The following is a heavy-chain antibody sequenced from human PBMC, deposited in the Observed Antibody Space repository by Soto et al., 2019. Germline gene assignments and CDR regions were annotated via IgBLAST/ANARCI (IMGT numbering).Heavy chain of an antibody. CDR2: FDPEDGET. CDR1: GGTFSSYA. V-gene: IGHV1-24*01. Sequence: ASVKVSCKASGGTFSSYAISWVRQAPGKGLEWMGGFDPEDGETIYAQKFQGRVTMTEDTSTDTAYMELSSLRSEDTAVYYCATDSPKYCSSTSCFKWGWFDPWGQGTLVTVSS. J-gene: IGHJ5*02. D-gene: IGHD2-2*01. CDR3: ATDSPKYCSSTSCFKWGWFDP.